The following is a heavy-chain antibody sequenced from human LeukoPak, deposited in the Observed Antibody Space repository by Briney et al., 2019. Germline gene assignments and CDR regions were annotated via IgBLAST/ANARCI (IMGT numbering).Heavy chain of an antibody. J-gene: IGHJ3*02. V-gene: IGHV4-30-4*08. CDR3: ARRYKIARTGTGDAFDI. CDR2: IYSSGST. D-gene: IGHD6-13*01. CDR1: GGSISSGDYY. Sequence: SQTLSLTCTVSGGSISSGDYYWSWLRQPPGKGLEWIGYIYSSGSTKYNPSLESRVTLSLDPSKNQFSLKLSSVTAADTAMYYCARRYKIARTGTGDAFDIWGQGTMVTVSS.